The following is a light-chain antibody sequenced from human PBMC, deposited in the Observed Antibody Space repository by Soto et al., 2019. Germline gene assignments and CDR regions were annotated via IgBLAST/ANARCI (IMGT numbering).Light chain of an antibody. CDR3: SSYTTSTTLV. CDR2: DVS. V-gene: IGLV2-14*03. CDR1: TSDIGAYNY. J-gene: IGLJ2*01. Sequence: QSALTQPASVSGSPRQSITISCTGTTSDIGAYNYVSWYQQYPGKAPKLMIYDVSNRPSGVSSRFSASKSGNTASLTISGLQAEDEADYYCSSYTTSTTLVFGGGTKLTVL.